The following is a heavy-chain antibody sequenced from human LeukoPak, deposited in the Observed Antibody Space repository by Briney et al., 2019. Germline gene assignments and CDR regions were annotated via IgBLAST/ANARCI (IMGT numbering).Heavy chain of an antibody. CDR2: IYHSGRT. CDR1: GGSISSGGYS. J-gene: IGHJ6*02. Sequence: SETLSLTCAVSGGSISSGGYSWSWIRQPPGKGLEWIGYIYHSGRTYYNPSLKSRVTISVDRSKNQFSLKLSSVTAADTAVYYCARVGCSSTSCYGTNYYGMDVWGQGTTVTVSS. V-gene: IGHV4-30-2*01. D-gene: IGHD2-2*01. CDR3: ARVGCSSTSCYGTNYYGMDV.